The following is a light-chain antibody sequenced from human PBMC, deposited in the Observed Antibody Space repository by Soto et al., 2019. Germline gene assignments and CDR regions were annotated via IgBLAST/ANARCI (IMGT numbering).Light chain of an antibody. Sequence: QSALTQPASVSGSPGQSITISCTGTSSDVGGYNFVSWYQQHPGKAPKLMIYDVSNRPSGVSNRFSGSESGNTASLTISGLQAEDEADYYCSSYTSSTTLVFGPGTKLTVL. CDR1: SSDVGGYNF. CDR3: SSYTSSTTLV. J-gene: IGLJ1*01. V-gene: IGLV2-14*01. CDR2: DVS.